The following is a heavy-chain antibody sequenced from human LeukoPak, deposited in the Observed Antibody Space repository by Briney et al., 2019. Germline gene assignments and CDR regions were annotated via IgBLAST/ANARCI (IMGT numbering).Heavy chain of an antibody. J-gene: IGHJ6*02. D-gene: IGHD4-17*01. Sequence: SETLSLTCTVSGGSISYYYWSWIRESPGKGLEWIGYIYYSGTTNYNPSLKSRVTISVDTSKNQFSLQLRSVTAADTAVYYCAREDPQTTVPEGMDVWGQGTTVTVSS. V-gene: IGHV4-59*01. CDR2: IYYSGTT. CDR1: GGSISYYY. CDR3: AREDPQTTVPEGMDV.